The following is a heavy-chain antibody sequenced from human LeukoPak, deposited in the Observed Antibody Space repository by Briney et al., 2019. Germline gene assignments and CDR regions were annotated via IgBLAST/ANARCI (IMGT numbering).Heavy chain of an antibody. Sequence: SETLSLTCTVSGGSISSYYWNWIRQPPGKGLEWIGYIYNSGSTNNNPSLKSRVTISVDTSKNQFSLKLSSVTAADTAVYYCARVPTVTFFDYWGQGTLVTVSS. V-gene: IGHV4-59*12. CDR3: ARVPTVTFFDY. D-gene: IGHD4-17*01. CDR1: GGSISSYY. J-gene: IGHJ4*02. CDR2: IYNSGST.